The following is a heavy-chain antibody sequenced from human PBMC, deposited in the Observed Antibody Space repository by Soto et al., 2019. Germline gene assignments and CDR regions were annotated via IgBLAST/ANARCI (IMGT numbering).Heavy chain of an antibody. CDR3: ARDSGAAYFDY. CDR1: GGSMSNYY. V-gene: IGHV4-59*01. J-gene: IGHJ4*02. CDR2: IYNSVST. Sequence: SEPLSLTCSVSGGSMSNYYWSWIRQPPGKGLEWIGYIYNSVSTNYNPSLKSQVTISGDTSESQFSLKVSSVTAADTAVYYCARDSGAAYFDYWGQGILVTVSS. D-gene: IGHD1-26*01.